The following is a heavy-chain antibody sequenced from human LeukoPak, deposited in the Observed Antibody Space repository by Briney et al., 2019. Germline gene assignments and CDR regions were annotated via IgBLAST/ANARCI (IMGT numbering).Heavy chain of an antibody. D-gene: IGHD3-10*01. CDR1: WYTFTRFY. CDR2: MNPNSGNT. CDR3: ATSDSDPSHFDY. J-gene: IGHJ4*02. V-gene: IGHV1-8*01. Sequence: ASVKGSCKASWYTFTRFYIPWGGQGPGQGAEWVGWMNPNSGNTGYAQKFQGRVTMTRNTSISTAYMELSSLRSEDTAVYYCATSDSDPSHFDYWGQGTLVTVSS.